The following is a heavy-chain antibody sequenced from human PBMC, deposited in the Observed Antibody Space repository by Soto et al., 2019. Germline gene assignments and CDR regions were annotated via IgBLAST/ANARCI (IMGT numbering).Heavy chain of an antibody. CDR3: AATGGNYFGLDV. D-gene: IGHD2-8*02. CDR1: DNTFTHYG. Sequence: QVRLVQSGSEVKKLGASVKVSCKSSDNTFTHYGINWVRQAPGQGLEWMGWISGYNGNTKYAQKFQDRVTMTADTRKRTAFMEVRSLTSDDTGVYFCAATGGNYFGLDVWGQGTTVTVSS. J-gene: IGHJ6*02. V-gene: IGHV1-18*01. CDR2: ISGYNGNT.